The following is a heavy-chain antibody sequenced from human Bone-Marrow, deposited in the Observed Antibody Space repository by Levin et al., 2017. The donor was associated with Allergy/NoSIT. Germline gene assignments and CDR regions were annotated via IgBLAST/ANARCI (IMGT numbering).Heavy chain of an antibody. CDR3: TTISSWHDAFDI. Sequence: GGSLRLSCAASGFTFSNAWMSWVRQAPGKGLEWVGRIKSKTDGGTTDYAAPVKGRFTISRDDSKNTLYLQMNSLKTEDTAVYYCTTISSWHDAFDIWGQGTMVTVSS. CDR1: GFTFSNAW. J-gene: IGHJ3*02. D-gene: IGHD6-13*01. CDR2: IKSKTDGGTT. V-gene: IGHV3-15*01.